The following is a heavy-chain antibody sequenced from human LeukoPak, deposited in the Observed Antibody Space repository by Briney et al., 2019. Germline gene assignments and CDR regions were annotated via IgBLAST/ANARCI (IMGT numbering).Heavy chain of an antibody. V-gene: IGHV1-69*05. CDR2: IVPIFGTA. Sequence: SVKVSCKASGGTFSSYAISWVRQAPGQGLEWMGGIVPIFGTANYAQKFQGRVTITTDESTSTAYMELSSLRSEDTAVYYCARALGYCSGGSSYSRWFDPWGQGTLVTVSS. CDR1: GGTFSSYA. CDR3: ARALGYCSGGSSYSRWFDP. J-gene: IGHJ5*02. D-gene: IGHD2-15*01.